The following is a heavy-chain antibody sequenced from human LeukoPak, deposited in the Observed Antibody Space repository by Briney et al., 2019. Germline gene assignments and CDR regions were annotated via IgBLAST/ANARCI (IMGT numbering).Heavy chain of an antibody. CDR1: GFTVSSNY. V-gene: IGHV3-53*04. J-gene: IGHJ4*02. CDR2: IYSGGST. D-gene: IGHD6-13*01. Sequence: GGSLRLSCAASGFTVSSNYMSWVRQAPGKGLEWVSVIYSGGSTYYADSVKGRFTISRHNSKNTLYLQMNSPRAEDTAVYYCARGYSSSWYYFDYWGQGTLVTVSS. CDR3: ARGYSSSWYYFDY.